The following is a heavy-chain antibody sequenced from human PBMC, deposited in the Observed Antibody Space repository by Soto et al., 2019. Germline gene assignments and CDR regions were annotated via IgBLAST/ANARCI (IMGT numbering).Heavy chain of an antibody. D-gene: IGHD7-27*01. J-gene: IGHJ4*02. V-gene: IGHV3-23*01. CDR2: ISGSGGST. CDR1: GFTFSSYA. CDR3: AKDRDVTGERNYFDY. Sequence: GGSLRLSCAASGFTFSSYAMSWVRQAPGKGLEWVSAISGSGGSTYYADSVKGRFTISRDNSKNTLYLQMNSLRAEDTAVYYCAKDRDVTGERNYFDYWGQGTLVTVSS.